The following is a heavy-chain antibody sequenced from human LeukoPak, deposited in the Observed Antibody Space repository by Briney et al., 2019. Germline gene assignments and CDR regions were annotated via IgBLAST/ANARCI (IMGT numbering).Heavy chain of an antibody. J-gene: IGHJ4*02. Sequence: ASVKVSCKASGYTFTSYYMHWVRQAPGQGLEWMGIINPSGGSTSYAQKFQGRVTMTRDTSTSTVYMELSSLRSEDTAVYYCATDLSHCSGGSCYGYWGQGTLVTVSS. V-gene: IGHV1-46*01. CDR2: INPSGGST. D-gene: IGHD2-15*01. CDR1: GYTFTSYY. CDR3: ATDLSHCSGGSCYGY.